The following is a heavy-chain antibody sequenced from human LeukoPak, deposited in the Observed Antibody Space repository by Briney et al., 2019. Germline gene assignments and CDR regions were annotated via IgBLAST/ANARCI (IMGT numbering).Heavy chain of an antibody. Sequence: GASVKVSCKASGYTFTSYGISWVRQAPGQGLEWMGWISAYNGNTNCAQKLQGRVTMTTDTSTSTAYMELRSLRSDDTAVYYCARVLDFWSGYYFFDYWGQGTLVTVSS. CDR2: ISAYNGNT. CDR1: GYTFTSYG. V-gene: IGHV1-18*01. D-gene: IGHD3-3*01. CDR3: ARVLDFWSGYYFFDY. J-gene: IGHJ4*02.